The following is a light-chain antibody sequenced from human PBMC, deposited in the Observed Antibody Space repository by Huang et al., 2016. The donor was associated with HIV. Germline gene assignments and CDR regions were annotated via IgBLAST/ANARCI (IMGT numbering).Light chain of an antibody. Sequence: EIVMTQSPATLSVSPGERATLSCRASQSVSSNLAWYQQKPGQAPRLRIYGASTRATGIPARFSGSGSGTEFTLTISSLQSEDFAVYYCQQYNKWPRTFGQGTKVEIK. CDR1: QSVSSN. V-gene: IGKV3-15*01. J-gene: IGKJ1*01. CDR2: GAS. CDR3: QQYNKWPRT.